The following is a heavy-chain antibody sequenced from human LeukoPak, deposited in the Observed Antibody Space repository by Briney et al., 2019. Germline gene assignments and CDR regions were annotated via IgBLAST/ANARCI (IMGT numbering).Heavy chain of an antibody. CDR1: GFTFSSYG. J-gene: IGHJ6*03. D-gene: IGHD2-15*01. Sequence: PGGSLRLSCAASGFTFSSYGMHWVRQAPGKGLEGVAVISYDGSNKYYADSVKGRFTISRDNSKNTLYLQMNSLRAEDTAVYYCAKEAYQCSGGSCYWYYYYYMDVWGKGTTVTVSS. V-gene: IGHV3-30*18. CDR2: ISYDGSNK. CDR3: AKEAYQCSGGSCYWYYYYYMDV.